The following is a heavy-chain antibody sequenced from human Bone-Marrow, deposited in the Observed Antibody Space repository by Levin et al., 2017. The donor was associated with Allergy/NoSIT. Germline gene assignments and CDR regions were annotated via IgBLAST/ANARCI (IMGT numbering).Heavy chain of an antibody. CDR2: ISYDGSNK. D-gene: IGHD3-16*01. CDR3: AKDHMGAAPLSMDV. V-gene: IGHV3-30*18. Sequence: GGSLRLSCAASGFTFSSYGMHWVRQAPGKGLEWVAVISYDGSNKYYADSVKGRFTISRDNSKNTLYLQMNSLRAEDTAVYYCAKDHMGAAPLSMDVWGKGTTVTVSS. CDR1: GFTFSSYG. J-gene: IGHJ6*03.